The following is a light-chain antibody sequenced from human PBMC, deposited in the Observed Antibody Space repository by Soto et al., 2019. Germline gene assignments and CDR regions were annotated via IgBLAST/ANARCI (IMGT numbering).Light chain of an antibody. V-gene: IGLV1-40*01. CDR1: SSNIGAGYE. CDR2: ENN. Sequence: QAVVTQPPSVSAAPGQRVTISCTGSSSNIGAGYEAHWYQQVPGTAPKLLIYENNNRPSGVPDRFSGSKSGTSAFLAITGLQAEDEAEYYCQSYDSSLSGYVFGTGTKLTVL. J-gene: IGLJ1*01. CDR3: QSYDSSLSGYV.